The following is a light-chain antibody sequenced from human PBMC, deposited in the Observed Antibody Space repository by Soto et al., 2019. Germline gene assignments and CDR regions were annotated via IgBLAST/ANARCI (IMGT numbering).Light chain of an antibody. CDR2: DAS. CDR3: QQRSNWPPIT. V-gene: IGKV3-11*01. J-gene: IGKJ5*01. Sequence: IVLTHSPATLSLSPWEIATRSCRASQSVSSYLAWYQQKPGQAPRLLIYDASNRATGIPARFSGSGSGTDFTLTISSLEPEDFAVYYCQQRSNWPPITFGQGTRLEIK. CDR1: QSVSSY.